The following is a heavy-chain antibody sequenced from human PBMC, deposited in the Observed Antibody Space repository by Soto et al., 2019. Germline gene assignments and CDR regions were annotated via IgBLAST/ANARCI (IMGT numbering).Heavy chain of an antibody. V-gene: IGHV1-3*01. Sequence: SATVSFQAARYTFPSYAMHWVRQAPGQRLEWMGWINAGNGNTKYSQKFQGRVTITRDTSASTAYMELSSLRSEDTDGYYCVRSITGALDYWGQGTLVTVSS. D-gene: IGHD7-27*01. J-gene: IGHJ4*02. CDR3: VRSITGALDY. CDR1: RYTFPSYA. CDR2: INAGNGNT.